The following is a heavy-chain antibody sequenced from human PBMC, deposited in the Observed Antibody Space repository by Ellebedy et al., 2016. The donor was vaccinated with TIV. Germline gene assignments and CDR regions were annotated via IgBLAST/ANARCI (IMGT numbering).Heavy chain of an antibody. J-gene: IGHJ4*02. Sequence: AASVKVSCKASGGTFSSYAISWVRQAPGQGLEWMGGIIPIFGTANYAQKFQGRVTITADESTSTAYMELSSLRSEDTAVYYCARDNGGGNPIDYWGQGTLVTVSS. D-gene: IGHD4-23*01. CDR1: GGTFSSYA. V-gene: IGHV1-69*13. CDR3: ARDNGGGNPIDY. CDR2: IIPIFGTA.